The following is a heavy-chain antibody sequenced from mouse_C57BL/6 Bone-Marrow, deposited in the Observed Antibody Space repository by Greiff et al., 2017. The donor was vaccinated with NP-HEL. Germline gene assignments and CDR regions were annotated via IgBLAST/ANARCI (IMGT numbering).Heavy chain of an antibody. J-gene: IGHJ3*01. D-gene: IGHD3-2*02. CDR3: ARTAQVPWFAY. CDR2: INPYNGGT. Sequence: VQLQQSGPVLVKPGASVKMSCKASGYTFTDYYMNWVKQSHGKSLEWIGVINPYNGGTSYNQKFKGKATLTVDKSSSTAYMELNSLTSEDSAVEYCARTAQVPWFAYGGQGTLVTVSA. CDR1: GYTFTDYY. V-gene: IGHV1-19*01.